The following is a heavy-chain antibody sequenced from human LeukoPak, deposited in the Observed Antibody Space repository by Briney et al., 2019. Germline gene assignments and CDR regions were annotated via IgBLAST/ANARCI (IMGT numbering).Heavy chain of an antibody. J-gene: IGHJ4*02. V-gene: IGHV3-7*01. CDR2: IKQDGSEK. D-gene: IGHD6-19*01. Sequence: GALRLSCAASGFTFSSYWMSRVRQAPGKGLEWVANIKQDGSEKYYVDSVKGRFTISRDNAKNSLYLQMNSLRAEDTAVYYCARGTPPSSGWYEPFDYWGQGTLVTVSS. CDR1: GFTFSSYW. CDR3: ARGTPPSSGWYEPFDY.